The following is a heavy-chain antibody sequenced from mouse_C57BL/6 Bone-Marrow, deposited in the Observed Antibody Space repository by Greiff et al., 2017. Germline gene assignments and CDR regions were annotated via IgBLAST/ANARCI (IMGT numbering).Heavy chain of an antibody. CDR2: IYPRDGST. CDR3: ARSGTDAWFAY. V-gene: IGHV1-85*01. CDR1: GYTFTSYD. Sequence: VHVKQSGPELVKPGASVKLSCKASGYTFTSYDINWVKQRPGQGLEWIGWIYPRDGSTKYNEKFKGKATLTVDTSSSTAYMELHSLTSEDSAVYFCARSGTDAWFAYWGQGTLVTVSA. J-gene: IGHJ3*01. D-gene: IGHD4-1*01.